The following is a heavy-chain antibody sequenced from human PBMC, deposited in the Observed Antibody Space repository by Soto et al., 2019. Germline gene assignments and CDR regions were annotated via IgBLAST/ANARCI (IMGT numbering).Heavy chain of an antibody. CDR3: ALRSMAVVPEY. J-gene: IGHJ4*02. CDR1: GVSISSYY. V-gene: IGHV4-59*01. D-gene: IGHD3-22*01. CDR2: LYYGRSA. Sequence: PSETLSLTCTVSGVSISSYYWSWIRQPPGKGLEWIGYLYYGRSANYNPSLKSRVTLSVDTSTNQCSLTLSSMTAADTAVYYCALRSMAVVPEYWGQGTLVTVSS.